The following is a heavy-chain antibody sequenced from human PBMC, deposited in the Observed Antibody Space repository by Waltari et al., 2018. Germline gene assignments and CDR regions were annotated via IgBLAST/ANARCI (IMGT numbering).Heavy chain of an antibody. Sequence: QVQLVQSGAEVKKPGSSVKVSCQASGGPFSSYAISWVRQAPGQGLEWLGGIIPIFGTANGAQKCKGRETITADESASTAYMGLSSLRSEDTAGDYCARGLRVAGWFIYWGQGTLVTVSS. CDR3: ARGLRVAGWFIY. V-gene: IGHV1-69*13. J-gene: IGHJ4*02. D-gene: IGHD2-8*02. CDR2: IIPIFGTA. CDR1: GGPFSSYA.